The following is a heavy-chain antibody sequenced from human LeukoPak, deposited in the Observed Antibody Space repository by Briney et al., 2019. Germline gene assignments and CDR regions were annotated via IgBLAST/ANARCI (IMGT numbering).Heavy chain of an antibody. D-gene: IGHD6-25*01. J-gene: IGHJ2*01. Sequence: PSETLSLTCSVSGGSISSYYWSWIRQPAGKGLEWIGRIYSSGSTNYNPSLESRGTMSVDTSKNQFSLKVTSVTAADTAVYYCARDSAATGRYFDLWGRGTLVTVSS. CDR2: IYSSGST. V-gene: IGHV4-4*07. CDR3: ARDSAATGRYFDL. CDR1: GGSISSYY.